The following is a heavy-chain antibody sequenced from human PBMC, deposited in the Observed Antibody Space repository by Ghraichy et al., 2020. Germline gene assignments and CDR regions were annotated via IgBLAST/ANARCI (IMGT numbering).Heavy chain of an antibody. CDR1: GGSISSYY. CDR2: IYYSGST. CDR3: ARDLGGATGEDWFDP. Sequence: SETLSLTCTVSGGSISSYYWSWIRQPPGKGLEWIGYIYYSGSTNYNPSLKSRVTISVDTSKNQFSLKLSSVTAADTAVYYCARDLGGATGEDWFDPWGQGTLVTVSS. J-gene: IGHJ5*02. V-gene: IGHV4-59*01. D-gene: IGHD1-26*01.